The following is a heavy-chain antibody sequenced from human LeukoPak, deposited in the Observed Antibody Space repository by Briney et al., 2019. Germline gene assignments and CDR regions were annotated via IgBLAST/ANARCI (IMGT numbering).Heavy chain of an antibody. D-gene: IGHD2-21*02. Sequence: GGSLRLSCAASGFTFSSYAMSWVRQAPGKGLEWVSAISGSGGSTYYADSVKGRFTISRDNSRNTVYVQMNSLRLEDTAVYFCAKEGGDMKGAFDIWGQGTLVTVSS. V-gene: IGHV3-23*01. CDR1: GFTFSSYA. J-gene: IGHJ3*02. CDR3: AKEGGDMKGAFDI. CDR2: ISGSGGST.